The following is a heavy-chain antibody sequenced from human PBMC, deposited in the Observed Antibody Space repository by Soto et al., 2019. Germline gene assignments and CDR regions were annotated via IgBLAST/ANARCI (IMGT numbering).Heavy chain of an antibody. Sequence: QVQLVESGGGVVQPGGSLTLSCAASGFFFDSHGMHWIRQAPGKGLEWVAVIWYDGTNKYYGDSVKGRFTVSRDNSRNTLDLQMNSLRVDDTGVYYCAREIFDNSGYYYYMDLWGKGTTVTVSS. CDR2: IWYDGTNK. CDR1: GFFFDSHG. CDR3: AREIFDNSGYYYYMDL. J-gene: IGHJ6*03. V-gene: IGHV3-33*01. D-gene: IGHD1-1*01.